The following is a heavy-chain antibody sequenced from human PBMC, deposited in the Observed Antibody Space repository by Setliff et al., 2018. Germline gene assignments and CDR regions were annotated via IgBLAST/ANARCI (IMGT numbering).Heavy chain of an antibody. J-gene: IGHJ6*03. Sequence: ETLSLTCTVSGGSVSSGSYYWSWIRQPPGKGLEWIGYIYYSGSTNYNPSLKSRVTISVDTSKNQFSLKLSSVTAADTAVYYCARGETSSGWYIYYYYMDVWGKGTTVTVSS. V-gene: IGHV4-61*01. D-gene: IGHD6-19*01. CDR2: IYYSGST. CDR3: ARGETSSGWYIYYYYMDV. CDR1: GGSVSSGSYY.